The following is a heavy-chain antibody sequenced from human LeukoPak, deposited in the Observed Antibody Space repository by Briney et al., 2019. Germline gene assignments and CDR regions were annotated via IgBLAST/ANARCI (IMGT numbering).Heavy chain of an antibody. D-gene: IGHD3-3*01. V-gene: IGHV1-69*13. J-gene: IGHJ6*02. CDR1: GYTFTSYD. CDR3: ARTPYYDFWSGYPGANYYYYGMDV. CDR2: IIPIFGTA. Sequence: SVKVSCKASGYTFTSYDINWVRQATGQGLEWMGGIIPIFGTANYAQKFQGRVTITADESTSTAYMELSSLRSEDTAVYYCARTPYYDFWSGYPGANYYYYGMDVWGQGTTVTVSS.